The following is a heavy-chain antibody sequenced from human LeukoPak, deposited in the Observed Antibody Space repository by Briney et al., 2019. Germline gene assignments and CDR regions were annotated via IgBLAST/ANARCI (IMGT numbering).Heavy chain of an antibody. Sequence: PGGSLRLSCAASGFTFHDYTMHWVRQTPGKGLEWVSLIDWDGGTIYYADSVKGRFTISRDNSKNSLYLQMNSLRTEDTALYYCTKDSGLKTAGIFDSWGQGTLVTVSS. CDR1: GFTFHDYT. D-gene: IGHD6-13*01. J-gene: IGHJ4*02. CDR2: IDWDGGTI. CDR3: TKDSGLKTAGIFDS. V-gene: IGHV3-43*01.